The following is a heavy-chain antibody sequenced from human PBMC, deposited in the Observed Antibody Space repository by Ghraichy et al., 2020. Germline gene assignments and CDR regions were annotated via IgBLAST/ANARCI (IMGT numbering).Heavy chain of an antibody. Sequence: GGSLRLSCAASGFTFSSYGMHWVRQAPGKGLEWVAVIWYDGSNKYYADSVKGRFTISRDNSKNTLYLQMNSLRAEDTAVYYCARGGSGSYLDIWGQGTMVTVSS. J-gene: IGHJ3*02. CDR1: GFTFSSYG. V-gene: IGHV3-33*01. D-gene: IGHD1-26*01. CDR3: ARGGSGSYLDI. CDR2: IWYDGSNK.